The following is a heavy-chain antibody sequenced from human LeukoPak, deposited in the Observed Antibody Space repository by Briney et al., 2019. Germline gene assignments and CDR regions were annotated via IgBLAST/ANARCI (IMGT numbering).Heavy chain of an antibody. CDR2: IRYDGSNK. J-gene: IGHJ6*03. D-gene: IGHD6-25*01. V-gene: IGHV3-30*02. Sequence: GGSLRLSCAASGFTFSSYGMHWVRQAPGKGLEWVAFIRYDGSNKYYADSVKGRFTISRDNSKNTLYLQMNSLRAEDTAVYYCARARDIAAPYYYYMDVWGKGTTVTVSS. CDR1: GFTFSSYG. CDR3: ARARDIAAPYYYYMDV.